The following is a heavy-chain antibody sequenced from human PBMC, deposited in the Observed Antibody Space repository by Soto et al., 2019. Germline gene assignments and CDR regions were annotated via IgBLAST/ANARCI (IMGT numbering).Heavy chain of an antibody. CDR2: ISSSSSYI. CDR1: GFTFSSYS. D-gene: IGHD4-17*01. J-gene: IGHJ4*02. V-gene: IGHV3-21*01. CDR3: ARDNARGDYSIDY. Sequence: EVQLVESGGGLVKPGGSLRLSCAASGFTFSSYSMNWVRQAPGKGLEWVSSISSSSSYIYYADPVKGRFTISRDNAKNSLYLQMNSLRAEDTAVYYCARDNARGDYSIDYWGQGTLVTVSS.